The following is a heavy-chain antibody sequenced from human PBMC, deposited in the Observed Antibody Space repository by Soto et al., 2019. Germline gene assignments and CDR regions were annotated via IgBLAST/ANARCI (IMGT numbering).Heavy chain of an antibody. Sequence: QVQLVQSGAEVKKPGASVKVSCKTSGYIFTTYSIAWVRQAPGQGLEWMGWINTYNGKTHHAQKFQGRVSVTAEPATGTVYMELRSLTSDDTAVYYCAIGPQTSAFWGQGTLVTVSS. CDR2: INTYNGKT. J-gene: IGHJ4*02. V-gene: IGHV1-18*04. CDR1: GYIFTTYS. D-gene: IGHD2-2*01. CDR3: AIGPQTSAF.